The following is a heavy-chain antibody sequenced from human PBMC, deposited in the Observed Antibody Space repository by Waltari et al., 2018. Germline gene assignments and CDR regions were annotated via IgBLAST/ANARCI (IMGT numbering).Heavy chain of an antibody. CDR3: AREVLWFGAKGFDY. CDR2: ISSSSSTI. CDR1: GFTFSSYS. V-gene: IGHV3-48*01. J-gene: IGHJ4*02. Sequence: EVQLVESGGGLVQPGGSLRLSCAASGFTFSSYSMNWVRQAPGKGLKWVSYISSSSSTIYYADSVKGRFTISRDNAKNSLYLQMNSLRAEDTAVYYCAREVLWFGAKGFDYWGQGTLVTVSS. D-gene: IGHD3-10*01.